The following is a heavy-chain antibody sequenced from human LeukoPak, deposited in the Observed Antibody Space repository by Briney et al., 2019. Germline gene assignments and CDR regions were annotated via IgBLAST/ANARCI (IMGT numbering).Heavy chain of an antibody. V-gene: IGHV3-7*01. Sequence: GGSLRLSCAASGFTFSSYWMSWVRQAPGKGLEWVANIKQDGSEKYYVDSVKGRLTISRDNAKNSLYLQMNSLRAEDTAVYYCARPRRTDYYGSGSYFDYWGQGTLVTVSS. D-gene: IGHD3-10*01. CDR3: ARPRRTDYYGSGSYFDY. CDR2: IKQDGSEK. J-gene: IGHJ4*02. CDR1: GFTFSSYW.